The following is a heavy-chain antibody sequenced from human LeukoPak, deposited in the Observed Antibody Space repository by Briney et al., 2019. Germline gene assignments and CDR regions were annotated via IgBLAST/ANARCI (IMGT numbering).Heavy chain of an antibody. Sequence: ASVKVSCKASGYPFTGYYLHWVRQAPGQGLEWMGWINPNSGFTNYAQKFQGRVTMTRDTSISTAYMELSRLRSDDTAVYYCARLTHCSSSSCRTLASWGQGTLVTVSS. CDR2: INPNSGFT. V-gene: IGHV1-2*02. CDR3: ARLTHCSSSSCRTLAS. CDR1: GYPFTGYY. J-gene: IGHJ5*01. D-gene: IGHD2-2*01.